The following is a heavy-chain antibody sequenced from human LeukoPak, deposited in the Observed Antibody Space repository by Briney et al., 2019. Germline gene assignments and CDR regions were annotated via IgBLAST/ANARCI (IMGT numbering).Heavy chain of an antibody. J-gene: IGHJ3*02. CDR1: GFTVSSNY. D-gene: IGHD3-22*01. V-gene: IGHV3-66*01. CDR2: IYSGGST. Sequence: GGSLRLSCAASGFTVSSNYMSWVRQAPGKGLEWVSIIYSGGSTYYADSVKGRFTISRDNSKNTLYLQMNSLRAEDTAVYYCARDISSGYYDAFDIWGQGTMATVSS. CDR3: ARDISSGYYDAFDI.